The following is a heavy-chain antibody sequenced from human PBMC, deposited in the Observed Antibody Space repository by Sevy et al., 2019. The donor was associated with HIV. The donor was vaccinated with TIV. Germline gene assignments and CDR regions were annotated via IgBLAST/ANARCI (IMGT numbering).Heavy chain of an antibody. CDR2: ISVLSNYI. Sequence: GGSLRLSCAASGFTFSSFNMNWVRQAPGKGLEWVSSISVLSNYIYYAESLKGRFIISRYNAKNTLYLQMNSLRADDTAVYYCARGPPDGSYDYFDYWGQGTLVTVSS. D-gene: IGHD1-26*01. CDR3: ARGPPDGSYDYFDY. V-gene: IGHV3-21*06. J-gene: IGHJ4*02. CDR1: GFTFSSFN.